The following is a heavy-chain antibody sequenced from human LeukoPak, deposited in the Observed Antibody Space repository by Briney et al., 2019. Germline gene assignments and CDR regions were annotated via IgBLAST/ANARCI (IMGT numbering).Heavy chain of an antibody. D-gene: IGHD5-12*01. V-gene: IGHV3-23*01. CDR3: ARHERATDNFDY. CDR1: GFTFSSYA. CDR2: ISGSGGST. J-gene: IGHJ4*02. Sequence: QPGGSLRLSCAASGFTFSSYAMSWVRQAPGKGLEWVSAISGSGGSTYYADSVKGRFTISRDNSKNTLYLQMNSLKASDTAMYYCARHERATDNFDYWGQGTLVTVSS.